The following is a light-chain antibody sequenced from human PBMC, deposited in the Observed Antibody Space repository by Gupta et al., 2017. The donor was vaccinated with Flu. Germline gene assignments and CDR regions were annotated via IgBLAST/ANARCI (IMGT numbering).Light chain of an antibody. CDR3: LQDHNYPQT. Sequence: PSSLSAPVGDRVTITCRASQDISDDLGWYQQKPGKAPKLLIYTASCVQSGVPSRFSANGSGTDFTLTIGSLQPEDFATYYCLQDHNYPQTFGQGTKVEI. V-gene: IGKV1-6*01. CDR1: QDISDD. J-gene: IGKJ1*01. CDR2: TAS.